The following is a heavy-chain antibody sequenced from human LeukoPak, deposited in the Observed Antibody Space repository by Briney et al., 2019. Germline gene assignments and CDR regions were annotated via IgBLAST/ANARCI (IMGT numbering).Heavy chain of an antibody. Sequence: SETLSLTCAVYGGSFSGYYWSWIRRPPGKGLEWIGEINHSGSTNYNPSLKSRVTISVDTSKNQFSLKLSSVTAADTAVYYCARGRAEGYYDSSGYHRYWGQGTLVTVSS. V-gene: IGHV4-34*01. D-gene: IGHD3-22*01. J-gene: IGHJ4*02. CDR2: INHSGST. CDR1: GGSFSGYY. CDR3: ARGRAEGYYDSSGYHRY.